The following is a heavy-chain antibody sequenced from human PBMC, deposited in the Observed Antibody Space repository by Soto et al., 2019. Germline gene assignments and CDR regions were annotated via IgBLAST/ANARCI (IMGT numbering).Heavy chain of an antibody. CDR3: ARVATRLQSMEVLEY. V-gene: IGHV3-30*03. Sequence: QVQLVESGGGVVQPGTSLRLSCKAAGFIFRDSLIHWVRQSPGKGLEWLAVLSFDGTAEYYADSTRGRFTISRDIPKSTTYLVINNVRREDTAMYSCARVATRLQSMEVLEYWGQGTLVTVPS. D-gene: IGHD2-21*02. CDR2: LSFDGTAE. CDR1: GFIFRDSL. J-gene: IGHJ4*02.